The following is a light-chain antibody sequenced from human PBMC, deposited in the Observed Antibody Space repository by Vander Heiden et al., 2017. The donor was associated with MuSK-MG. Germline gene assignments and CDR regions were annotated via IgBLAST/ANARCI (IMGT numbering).Light chain of an antibody. CDR3: HQTTSLPNT. CDR1: QSIGSG. Sequence: EIVLTQSPDFLSVTPKEKVTITCRASQSIGSGLHWYQQKPDQSPKLLIKFASQSFSEVPSRFSGGGSGTDFTLTIDSLEAEDAATYYCHQTTSLPNTFGGGTKVEIK. V-gene: IGKV6-21*01. CDR2: FAS. J-gene: IGKJ4*01.